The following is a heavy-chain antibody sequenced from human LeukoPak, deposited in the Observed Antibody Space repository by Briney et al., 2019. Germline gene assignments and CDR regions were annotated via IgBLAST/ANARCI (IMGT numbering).Heavy chain of an antibody. V-gene: IGHV1-69*01. CDR3: ARGRDSSSGPPTFDY. CDR1: GGTFSSYA. D-gene: IGHD6-13*01. Sequence: ASMKVSCKASGGTFSSYATSWVRQAPGQGLEWMGGIIPIFGTANYAQKFQGRVTITADESTSTAYMELSSLRSEDTAVYYCARGRDSSSGPPTFDYGGQGTLAPVSS. CDR2: IIPIFGTA. J-gene: IGHJ4*02.